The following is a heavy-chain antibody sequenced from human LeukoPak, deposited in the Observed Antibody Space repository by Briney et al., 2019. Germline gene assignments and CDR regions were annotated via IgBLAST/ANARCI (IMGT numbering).Heavy chain of an antibody. CDR1: GFTFSSYG. J-gene: IGHJ4*02. Sequence: GRSLRLSCAASGFTFSSYGMHWVRQAPGKGLEWVAVIWYGGSNKYYADSVKGRFTISRDNSKNTLYLQMNSLRAEDTAVYYCAREPSLNYWGQGTLVTVSS. CDR3: AREPSLNY. V-gene: IGHV3-33*01. CDR2: IWYGGSNK.